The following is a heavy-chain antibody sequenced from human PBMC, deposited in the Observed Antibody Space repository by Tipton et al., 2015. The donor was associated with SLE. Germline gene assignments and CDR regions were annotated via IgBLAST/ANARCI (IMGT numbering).Heavy chain of an antibody. D-gene: IGHD3-10*01. CDR1: GGSISSSSHY. V-gene: IGHV4-39*01. CDR2: IYYSGST. Sequence: TLSLTCTVSGGSISSSSHYWGWIRQPPGKGLEWIGSIYYSGSTYYNPSLKSRVTISVDTSKNQFSLKLSSVTAADTAVYYCARGVSGYFHYCYMDVWGRGTTVTISS. J-gene: IGHJ6*03. CDR3: ARGVSGYFHYCYMDV.